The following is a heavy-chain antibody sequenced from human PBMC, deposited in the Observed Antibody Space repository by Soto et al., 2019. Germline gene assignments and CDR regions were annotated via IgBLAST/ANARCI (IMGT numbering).Heavy chain of an antibody. CDR2: INHSGST. CDR1: GGSFSGYY. Sequence: QVQLQQWGAGLLKPSETLSLTCAVYGGSFSGYYWSWIRQPPGKGLEWIGEINHSGSTNYNPSLKSRVTISVDTSKNQFSLKLSSVTAADTAVYYCAVGASTNRNYYYYGMDVWGQGTTVTVSS. V-gene: IGHV4-34*01. D-gene: IGHD1-1*01. CDR3: AVGASTNRNYYYYGMDV. J-gene: IGHJ6*02.